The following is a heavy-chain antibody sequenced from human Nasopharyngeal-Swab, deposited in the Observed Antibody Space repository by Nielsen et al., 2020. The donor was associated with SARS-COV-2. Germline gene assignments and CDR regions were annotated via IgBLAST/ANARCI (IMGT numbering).Heavy chain of an antibody. V-gene: IGHV3-30*18. J-gene: IGHJ6*03. CDR2: ISYDGSNK. CDR1: GFTFSSYG. Sequence: GGSLRLPCAASGFTFSSYGMHWVRQAPGKGLEWVAVISYDGSNKYYADSVKGRFTISRDNSKNTLHLQMNSLRAEDTAVYYCAKGPYYYYYMDVWGKGTTVTVSS. CDR3: AKGPYYYYYMDV.